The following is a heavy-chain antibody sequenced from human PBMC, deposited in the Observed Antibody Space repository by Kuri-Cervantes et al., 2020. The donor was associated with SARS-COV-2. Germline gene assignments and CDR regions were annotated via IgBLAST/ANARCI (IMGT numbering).Heavy chain of an antibody. CDR3: GRGRLRGVPNYYYYYMEV. J-gene: IGHJ6*03. V-gene: IGHV1-69*13. CDR2: IIPMFGTV. D-gene: IGHD3-10*01. CDR1: GGTFNNQC. Sequence: SVQVSCKASGGTFNNQCISWVRQAPGQGLEWMGGIIPMFGTVKYAQKFQGRLTVTADDSTSIASMELSSLSSEDTAVYYCGRGRLRGVPNYYYYYMEVWGKGTTVTVSS.